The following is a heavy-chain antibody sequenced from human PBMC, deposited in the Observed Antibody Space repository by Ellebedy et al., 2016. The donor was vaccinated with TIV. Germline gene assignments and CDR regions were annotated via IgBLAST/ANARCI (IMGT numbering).Heavy chain of an antibody. CDR2: IDWDDDK. J-gene: IGHJ4*02. CDR1: GFSLRTRGMC. V-gene: IGHV2-70*11. D-gene: IGHD3-10*01. Sequence: SGPTLVKPTQTLTLTCTFSGFSLRTRGMCVAWIRQPPGKALEWLARIDWDDDKYYSTSLKTRLTISKDTSKNQVVLTMTDMDPVDTATYFCARIDSQGSGSHYNPDYWGQGTLVTVSS. CDR3: ARIDSQGSGSHYNPDY.